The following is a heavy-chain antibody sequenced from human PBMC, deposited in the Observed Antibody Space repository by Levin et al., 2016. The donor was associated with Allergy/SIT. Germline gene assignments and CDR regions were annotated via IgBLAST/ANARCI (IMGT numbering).Heavy chain of an antibody. CDR1: GGTFSSYT. J-gene: IGHJ5*02. CDR2: IIPILGIA. Sequence: SVKVSCKASGGTFSSYTISWVRQAPGQGLEWMGRIIPILGIANYAQKFQGRVTITADKSTSTAYMELSSLRSEDTAVYYCARGGGAAAGTGRWFDPWGQGTLVTVSS. D-gene: IGHD6-13*01. CDR3: ARGGGAAAGTGRWFDP. V-gene: IGHV1-69*02.